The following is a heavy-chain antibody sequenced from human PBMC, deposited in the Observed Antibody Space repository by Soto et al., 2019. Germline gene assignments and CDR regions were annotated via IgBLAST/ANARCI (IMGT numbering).Heavy chain of an antibody. CDR1: GGAFKSYY. CDR3: ARGRGYCSGGSCYGYYYYYGMDV. Sequence: SQRTPLPCAVDGGAFKSYYSSWIRQHLGGGLEWIEKSNNSESPHHTPSFKSRVTISLDTSKNQFSLKWSSVTASDTAVYYCARGRGYCSGGSCYGYYYYYGMDVWGQGTTVTVSS. D-gene: IGHD2-15*01. CDR2: SNNSESP. V-gene: IGHV4-34*01. J-gene: IGHJ6*02.